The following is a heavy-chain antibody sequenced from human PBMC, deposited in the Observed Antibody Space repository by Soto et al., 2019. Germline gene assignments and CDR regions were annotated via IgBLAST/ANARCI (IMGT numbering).Heavy chain of an antibody. CDR1: GFTFSDYY. D-gene: IGHD5-12*01. Sequence: QVQLVESGGGLVKPGGSLRLSCAASGFTFSDYYMSWIRQAPGKGLERVSYISSSSSYTNYADSVKGRFTISRDNAKNSLYLQMNSLRAEDTAVYYCARDRRSGYPFDYWGQGTLVTVSS. J-gene: IGHJ4*02. CDR2: ISSSSSYT. CDR3: ARDRRSGYPFDY. V-gene: IGHV3-11*06.